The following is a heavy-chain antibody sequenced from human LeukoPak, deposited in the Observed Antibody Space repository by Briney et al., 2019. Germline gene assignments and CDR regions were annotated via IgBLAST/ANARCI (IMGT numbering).Heavy chain of an antibody. CDR3: ARDVGSGSYLLDY. CDR1: GFTFSSYG. V-gene: IGHV3-33*01. D-gene: IGHD1-26*01. Sequence: GGSLRLSCAASGFTFSSYGMHWVRQAPGKGLEWVAVIWYDGSNKYYADSVKGRFTISRDNSKNTLYLQMNSLRAEDTAVYYCARDVGSGSYLLDYWGQGTLVTVSS. CDR2: IWYDGSNK. J-gene: IGHJ4*02.